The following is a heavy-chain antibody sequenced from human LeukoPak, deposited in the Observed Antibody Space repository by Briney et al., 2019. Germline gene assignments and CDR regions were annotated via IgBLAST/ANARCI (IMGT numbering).Heavy chain of an antibody. CDR2: ISAYNGNT. J-gene: IGHJ4*02. Sequence: ASVKVSCKASGGTFSSYAISWVRQAPGQGLEWMGWISAYNGNTNYAQKLQGRVTMTTDTSTSTAYMELRSLRSDDTAVYYCARDRGVAPFDYWGQGTLVTVSS. D-gene: IGHD3-10*01. V-gene: IGHV1-18*01. CDR3: ARDRGVAPFDY. CDR1: GGTFSSYA.